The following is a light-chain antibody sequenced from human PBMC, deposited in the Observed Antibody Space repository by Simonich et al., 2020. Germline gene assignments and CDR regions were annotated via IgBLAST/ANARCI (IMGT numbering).Light chain of an antibody. J-gene: IGLJ3*02. Sequence: NFMLTQPHSVSESPGKTVTISCTRSSGRIASNYVQWYQQLPGSAPTTVIYEDNHRPCGVADRFSGSIDSSSNSASLTISGLKTEDEADYYCQSDDSSGWVFGGGTKLTVL. CDR2: EDN. CDR3: QSDDSSGWV. CDR1: SGRIASNY. V-gene: IGLV6-57*03.